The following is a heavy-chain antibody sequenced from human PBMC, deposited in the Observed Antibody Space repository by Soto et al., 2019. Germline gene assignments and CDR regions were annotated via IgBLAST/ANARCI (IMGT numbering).Heavy chain of an antibody. D-gene: IGHD6-13*01. V-gene: IGHV1-3*05. Sequence: QVQLVQSGAEEKKPGASVKVSCKASGYTFTSYAMHWVRQAPGQRLEWMGWINAGNGNTKYSQKFQGRDTNTRDTSASTAYMELSSLKSEDTAVYYCARGRQHGVYYYYYGMDVWGQGTTVTVSS. CDR3: ARGRQHGVYYYYYGMDV. CDR1: GYTFTSYA. J-gene: IGHJ6*02. CDR2: INAGNGNT.